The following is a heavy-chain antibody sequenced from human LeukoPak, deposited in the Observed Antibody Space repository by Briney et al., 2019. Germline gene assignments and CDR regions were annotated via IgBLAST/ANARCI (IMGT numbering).Heavy chain of an antibody. CDR1: GYTFTSYY. CDR2: INPSGGST. V-gene: IGHV1-46*01. CDR3: ARTRGRLAY. D-gene: IGHD5-12*01. Sequence: ASVKVSCKASGYTFTSYYIHWVRQAPGQGLEWMGMINPSGGSTSYAQKFQVRVTMTRDMSTSTVYMELSSLRSEDTAVYYCARTRGRLAYWGQGTLVTVSS. J-gene: IGHJ4*02.